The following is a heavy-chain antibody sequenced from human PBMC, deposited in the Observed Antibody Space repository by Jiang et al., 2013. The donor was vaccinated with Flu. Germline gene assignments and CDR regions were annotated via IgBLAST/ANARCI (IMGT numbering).Heavy chain of an antibody. CDR1: GYRFTNYW. J-gene: IGHJ4*02. CDR3: ARPEMPGKADFFNF. CDR2: IYPGGSDT. Sequence: PGESLKISCQASGYRFTNYWIGWVRQMPGKGLEWMGIIYPGGSDTRYRPSFHGHVTISADKSITTAYLQWSSLKASDTAMYYCARPEMPGKADFFNFWGQGTLVIVSS. D-gene: IGHD1-26*01. V-gene: IGHV5-51*01.